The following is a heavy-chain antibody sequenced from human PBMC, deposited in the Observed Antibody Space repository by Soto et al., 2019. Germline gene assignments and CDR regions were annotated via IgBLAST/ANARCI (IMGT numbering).Heavy chain of an antibody. CDR1: GGSFSGYY. Sequence: QVQLQQWGAGLLKPSETLSLTCAVYGGSFSGYYWSWIRQPPGKGLEWIGEINHSGSTNYNPSLKSRVTISVDTSKNQFSLKLSSVTAADTAVYYCARVQRFGRSPDYWGQGTLVTVSS. J-gene: IGHJ4*02. CDR3: ARVQRFGRSPDY. CDR2: INHSGST. D-gene: IGHD3-16*01. V-gene: IGHV4-34*01.